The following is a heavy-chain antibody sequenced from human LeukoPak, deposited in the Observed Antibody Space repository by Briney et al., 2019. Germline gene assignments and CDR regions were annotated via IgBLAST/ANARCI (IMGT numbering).Heavy chain of an antibody. J-gene: IGHJ4*01. CDR1: GGSISSYY. D-gene: IGHD5-24*01. Sequence: SETLSLTCTVSGGSISSYYWSWIRQPPGKGLEWIGYIYYSGSTNYNPSLKSRVTISVDTSKNQFSLKLSSVTAADTAVYYCARGEMATITAFDYWGQVPWSPSPQ. CDR2: IYYSGST. V-gene: IGHV4-59*01. CDR3: ARGEMATITAFDY.